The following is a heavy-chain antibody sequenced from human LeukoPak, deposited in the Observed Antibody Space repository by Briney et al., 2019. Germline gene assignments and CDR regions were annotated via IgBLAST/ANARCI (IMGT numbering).Heavy chain of an antibody. Sequence: SETLSLTCAVYGGSFSGYYWSWIRQPPGKGLEWIGEINHSGSTNYNPSLKSRVTISVDTSKNQFSLKLSSVTAADTAMYYCARLRVSRGVIITNYYYYYMDVWGKGTTVTISS. D-gene: IGHD3-10*01. CDR3: ARLRVSRGVIITNYYYYYMDV. CDR1: GGSFSGYY. V-gene: IGHV4-34*01. CDR2: INHSGST. J-gene: IGHJ6*03.